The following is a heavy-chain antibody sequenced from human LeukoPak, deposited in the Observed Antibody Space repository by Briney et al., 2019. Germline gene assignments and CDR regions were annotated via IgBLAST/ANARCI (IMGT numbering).Heavy chain of an antibody. V-gene: IGHV1-46*01. J-gene: IGHJ4*02. CDR2: INPSGGST. Sequence: ASVKVSCKASGYTFTSYYMHWVRQAPGQGLEWMGIINPSGGSTSYAQKLQGRVTMTTDTSTSTAYMELRSLRSDDTAVYYCARDSKWLRFSGIDYWGQGTLVTVSS. CDR1: GYTFTSYY. D-gene: IGHD5-12*01. CDR3: ARDSKWLRFSGIDY.